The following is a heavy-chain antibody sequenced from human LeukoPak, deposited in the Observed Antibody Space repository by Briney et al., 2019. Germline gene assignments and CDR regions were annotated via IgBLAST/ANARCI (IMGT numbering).Heavy chain of an antibody. D-gene: IGHD3-10*01. Sequence: PGGSLRLSCSASGFTFSSYIMHWVRQAPGKGLEYVSAITSIGGSTYYADSVKGRFTISRDNSKNTLYLQMSSLRPEDTAVYYCVKDDSYYYGSGSSNYWGQGTLVTVSS. J-gene: IGHJ4*02. V-gene: IGHV3-64D*06. CDR2: ITSIGGST. CDR3: VKDDSYYYGSGSSNY. CDR1: GFTFSSYI.